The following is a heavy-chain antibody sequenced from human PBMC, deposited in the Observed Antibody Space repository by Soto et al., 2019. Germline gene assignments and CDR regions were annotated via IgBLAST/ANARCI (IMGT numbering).Heavy chain of an antibody. Sequence: LRLSCAASGFTFSSYPMTWVRQAPGKGLEWVSSISGNSDAIFYADSVKGRFTISRDNSRTTLYLQMNSLRAEDMAIYYCARILYSSQRDGVGVWGQGTTVTVSS. D-gene: IGHD2-8*01. CDR2: ISGNSDAI. J-gene: IGHJ6*02. V-gene: IGHV3-23*01. CDR3: ARILYSSQRDGVGV. CDR1: GFTFSSYP.